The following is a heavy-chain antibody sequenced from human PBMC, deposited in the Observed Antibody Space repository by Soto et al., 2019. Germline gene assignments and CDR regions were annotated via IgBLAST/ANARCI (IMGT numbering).Heavy chain of an antibody. CDR3: ARGSLSSSWYYYYGMDV. V-gene: IGHV4-30-2*01. CDR2: IYHSGST. J-gene: IGHJ6*02. D-gene: IGHD6-13*01. CDR1: GGSISIGGYS. Sequence: TLSLTCAVSGGSISIGGYSWSCIRQPPGKGLEWIGYIYHSGSTYYNPSLKSRVTISVDRSKNQFSLKLSSVTAADTAVYYCARGSLSSSWYYYYGMDVWGQGTTVTVSS.